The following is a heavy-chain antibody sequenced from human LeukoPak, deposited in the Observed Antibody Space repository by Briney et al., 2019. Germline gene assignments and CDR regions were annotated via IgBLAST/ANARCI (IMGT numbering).Heavy chain of an antibody. J-gene: IGHJ3*02. V-gene: IGHV3-74*01. D-gene: IGHD5-12*01. Sequence: QHGGSERLSCAASGFTFSSYSMHWVRQAPGKGLVWVSRIKDDGTITAYAGSVKGRFTISRDNAKNSLYLQMNSLRAEDTAVYYCARKVATISCAFDIWGQGAMVTVS. CDR1: GFTFSSYS. CDR2: IKDDGTIT. CDR3: ARKVATISCAFDI.